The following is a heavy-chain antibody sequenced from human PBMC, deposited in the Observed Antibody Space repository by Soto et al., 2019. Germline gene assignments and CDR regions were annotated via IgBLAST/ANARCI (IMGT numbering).Heavy chain of an antibody. CDR1: GYAFTSYG. V-gene: IGHV1-18*04. Sequence: VSCKASGYAFTSYGISWVRQAPGQGLEWMGWISAYNGNTNYAQKLQGRVTMTTDTSTSTAYMELRSLRSDDTAVYYCARDSGITMVRGLGNTYYYYYGMDVWGQGTTVTVSS. J-gene: IGHJ6*02. CDR2: ISAYNGNT. CDR3: ARDSGITMVRGLGNTYYYYYGMDV. D-gene: IGHD3-10*01.